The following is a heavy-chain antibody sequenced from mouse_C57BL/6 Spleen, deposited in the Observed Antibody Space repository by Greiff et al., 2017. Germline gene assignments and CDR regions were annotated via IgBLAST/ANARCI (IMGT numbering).Heavy chain of an antibody. CDR2: IDPETGGT. D-gene: IGHD1-1*01. CDR3: TRAYGSSPAWFAY. J-gene: IGHJ3*01. CDR1: GYTFTDYE. Sequence: VQLQQSGAELVRPGASVTLSCKASGYTFTDYEMHWVKQTPVHGLEWIGAIDPETGGTAYNQKFTGKAILTADKSSSTAYMELRSLTSEDSAVYDCTRAYGSSPAWFAYWGQGTLVTVSA. V-gene: IGHV1-15*01.